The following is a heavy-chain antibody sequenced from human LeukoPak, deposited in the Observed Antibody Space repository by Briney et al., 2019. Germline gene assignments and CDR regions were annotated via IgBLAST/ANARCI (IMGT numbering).Heavy chain of an antibody. J-gene: IGHJ3*02. CDR2: IYYSGST. D-gene: IGHD3-22*01. CDR1: GGSISSYY. CDR3: ARDVYYYDSSHSRAFDI. V-gene: IGHV4-59*01. Sequence: SETLSLTCTVSGGSISSYYWSWIRQPPGKGLEWIGYIYYSGSTNYNPSLKSRVTISVDRSKNHLSLKLSSVTAADTAVYYCARDVYYYDSSHSRAFDIWGQGTMVTVSS.